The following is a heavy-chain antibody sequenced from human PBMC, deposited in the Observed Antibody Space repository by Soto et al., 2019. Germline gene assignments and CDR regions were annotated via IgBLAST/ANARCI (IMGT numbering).Heavy chain of an antibody. V-gene: IGHV3-30*18. CDR3: AKEGGDFWSKGYYYYGMDV. J-gene: IGHJ6*02. D-gene: IGHD3-3*01. Sequence: GGSLRLSCAASGFTFSSYGMHWVRQAPGKGLEWVAVVSYDGSNKYYADSVKGRFTISRDNSKNTLYLQMNSLRAEDTAVYYCAKEGGDFWSKGYYYYGMDVWGQGTTVTVSS. CDR2: VSYDGSNK. CDR1: GFTFSSYG.